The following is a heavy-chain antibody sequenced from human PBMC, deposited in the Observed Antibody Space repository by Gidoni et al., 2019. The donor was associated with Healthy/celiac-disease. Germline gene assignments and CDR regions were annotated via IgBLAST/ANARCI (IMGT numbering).Heavy chain of an antibody. CDR1: GFTFSSYA. CDR3: AKDRPYYYDSSGYYPDAFDI. J-gene: IGHJ3*02. Sequence: EVQLLEAGGGLVQPGGSLRLSCAASGFTFSSYAMSWVRQAPGKGLEWVSAISGSGGSTYYADSVTGRFTISRDTSKNTLYLQRNSLRAEDTAVYYCAKDRPYYYDSSGYYPDAFDIWGQGTMVTVSS. D-gene: IGHD3-22*01. CDR2: ISGSGGST. V-gene: IGHV3-23*01.